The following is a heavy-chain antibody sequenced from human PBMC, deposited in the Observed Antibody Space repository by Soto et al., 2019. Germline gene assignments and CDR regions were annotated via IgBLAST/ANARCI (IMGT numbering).Heavy chain of an antibody. D-gene: IGHD6-19*01. CDR1: GFTFSSYG. CDR3: ASSTAPAYSSGWYYYYYGMDV. J-gene: IGHJ6*02. V-gene: IGHV3-30*03. CDR2: ISYDGSNK. Sequence: QVQLVESGGGVVQPGRSLRLSCAASGFTFSSYGMHWVRQAPGKGLEWVAVISYDGSNKYYAESVKGRFTISRDNSKNTLYLQMNSLRAEDTAVYYCASSTAPAYSSGWYYYYYGMDVWGQGTTATVSS.